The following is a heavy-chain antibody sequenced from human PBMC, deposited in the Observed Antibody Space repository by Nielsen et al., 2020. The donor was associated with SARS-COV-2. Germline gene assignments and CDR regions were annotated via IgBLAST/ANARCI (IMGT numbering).Heavy chain of an antibody. CDR3: AREALKELLWFGESSSYYGMDV. CDR1: GGSISSNNW. CDR2: IYHRGST. J-gene: IGHJ6*02. Sequence: SETLSLTCAVSGGSISSNNWWSWVRQPPGQGLEWIGEIYHRGSTYYNPSLKSRVTISVDTSKNQFSLKLSSVTAADTAVYYCAREALKELLWFGESSSYYGMDVWGQGTTVTVSS. V-gene: IGHV4-4*02. D-gene: IGHD3-10*01.